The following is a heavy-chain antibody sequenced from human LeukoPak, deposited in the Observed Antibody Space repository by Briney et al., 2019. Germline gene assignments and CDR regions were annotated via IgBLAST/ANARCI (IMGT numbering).Heavy chain of an antibody. Sequence: SETLSLTCAVYGGSFSGYYWSWIRQPPGKGLEWIGEINHSGSTNYKPSLKSRVTISVDTSKNQFSPKLSSVTAADTAVYYCARGGRYNGRGWYRYYFDYWGQGTLVTVSS. CDR1: GGSFSGYY. CDR2: INHSGST. CDR3: ARGGRYNGRGWYRYYFDY. J-gene: IGHJ4*02. V-gene: IGHV4-34*01. D-gene: IGHD6-19*01.